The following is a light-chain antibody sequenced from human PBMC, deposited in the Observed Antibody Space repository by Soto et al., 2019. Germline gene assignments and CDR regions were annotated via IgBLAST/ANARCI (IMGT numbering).Light chain of an antibody. CDR2: KAS. J-gene: IGKJ4*01. CDR3: KHRSNWPLT. Sequence: DIQMTQSPSTLSGSVGDRVTIACRASQTISSWLAWYQQKPGKAPKLLIYKASTLKSGVQSRFSGSGSGTDFTLTISSLEPEDFAVYYCKHRSNWPLTFGGGTKVDIK. V-gene: IGKV1-5*03. CDR1: QTISSW.